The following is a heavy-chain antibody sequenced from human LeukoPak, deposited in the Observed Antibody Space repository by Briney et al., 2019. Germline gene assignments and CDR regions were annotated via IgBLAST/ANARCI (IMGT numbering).Heavy chain of an antibody. D-gene: IGHD3-22*01. CDR2: IRYHGSDK. J-gene: IGHJ3*02. CDR3: AKKWSGDYDSSGVNDAFDI. CDR1: AFTFRSYG. V-gene: IGHV3-30*02. Sequence: GGSLRLSCAASAFTFRSYGMHWVRQAPGKGLEWVAFIRYHGSDKYYADSVKDRFTISRDNSKNTLYLQMNSLRAEDTAVYYCAKKWSGDYDSSGVNDAFDIWGQGTMVTVSS.